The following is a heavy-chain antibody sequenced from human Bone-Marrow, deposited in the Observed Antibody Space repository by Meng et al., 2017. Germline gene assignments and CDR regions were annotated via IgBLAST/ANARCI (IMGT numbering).Heavy chain of an antibody. J-gene: IGHJ4*02. V-gene: IGHV1-2*06. Sequence: QGQLVQVGAEVEKPGVSVKVSCKASGYTFPDYWLHWVRRAPGQGLEWMGRINPKSGDTHYAQRFQGRVTMTGDTSISTAYMELSGLRSDDTAMYYCARDEDISAAGKLFGDYWGQGTLVTVSS. CDR3: ARDEDISAAGKLFGDY. CDR1: GYTFPDYW. D-gene: IGHD6-13*01. CDR2: INPKSGDT.